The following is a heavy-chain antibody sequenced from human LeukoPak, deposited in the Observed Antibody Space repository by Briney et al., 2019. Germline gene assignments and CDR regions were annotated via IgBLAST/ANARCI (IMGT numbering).Heavy chain of an antibody. V-gene: IGHV5-51*01. D-gene: IGHD4/OR15-4a*01. Sequence: GESPKISCKGSGYTFTSYWIGWVRQMPGKGLEWMGIIYPGDSDTRYSPSFQGQVTISADRSISTAYLQWSSLKASDTAMYYCARGFYGGYYYYYMDVWGKGTTVTVSS. CDR2: IYPGDSDT. CDR3: ARGFYGGYYYYYMDV. CDR1: GYTFTSYW. J-gene: IGHJ6*03.